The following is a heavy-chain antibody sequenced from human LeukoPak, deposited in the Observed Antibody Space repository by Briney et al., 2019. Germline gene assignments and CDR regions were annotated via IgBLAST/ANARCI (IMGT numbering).Heavy chain of an antibody. V-gene: IGHV3-23*01. Sequence: PGGSLRLSCAASGFTFSSYAMSWVRQAPGKGLELVSAISGSGGSTYYADSVKGRFTISRDNSKNTLYLQMNSLRAEDTAVYYCAKDGSSSWYGGGYYFDYWGQGTLVTVSS. D-gene: IGHD6-13*01. CDR2: ISGSGGST. CDR3: AKDGSSSWYGGGYYFDY. J-gene: IGHJ4*02. CDR1: GFTFSSYA.